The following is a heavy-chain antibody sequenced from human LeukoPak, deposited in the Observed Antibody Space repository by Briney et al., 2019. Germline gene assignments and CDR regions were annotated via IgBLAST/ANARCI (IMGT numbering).Heavy chain of an antibody. Sequence: ASVTVSCKASGYTFTSYDINWVRQAPGQGLEGMGWMNPNSGNTVYAQKFQGRVTMTRHTSISTAYMELSSLRSEDTAVYYCARWGIYGSGTYYYYGMDVWGQGTTVTVSS. D-gene: IGHD3-10*01. CDR3: ARWGIYGSGTYYYYGMDV. CDR2: MNPNSGNT. V-gene: IGHV1-8*01. CDR1: GYTFTSYD. J-gene: IGHJ6*02.